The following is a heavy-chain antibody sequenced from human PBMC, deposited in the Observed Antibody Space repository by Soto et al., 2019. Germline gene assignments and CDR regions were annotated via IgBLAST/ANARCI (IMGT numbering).Heavy chain of an antibody. V-gene: IGHV3-23*01. J-gene: IGHJ5*02. CDR1: GFTFSSYA. CDR2: ISGSGGST. CDR3: AKYSCSGGSCYRPTSWFDP. Sequence: EVQLLESGGGLVQPGGSLRLSCAASGFTFSSYAMSWVRQAPGKGLEWVSAISGSGGSTYYADSVKGRFTISRDNSKNTLYLQMNSLRAEDTAVYYCAKYSCSGGSCYRPTSWFDPWGQGTLVTVSS. D-gene: IGHD2-15*01.